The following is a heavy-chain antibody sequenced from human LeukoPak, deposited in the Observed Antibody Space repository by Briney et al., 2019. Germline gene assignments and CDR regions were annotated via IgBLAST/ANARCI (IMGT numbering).Heavy chain of an antibody. Sequence: SETLSLTCAVYGGSFSGYYWSWIRQPPGKGLEWIGEINHSGSTNYNPSLKSRVTISVDTSKNQFSLKLSSVTAADTAVYYCARGLTRDYWGQRTLVTVSS. J-gene: IGHJ4*02. CDR2: INHSGST. CDR3: ARGLTRDY. D-gene: IGHD1-14*01. V-gene: IGHV4-34*01. CDR1: GGSFSGYY.